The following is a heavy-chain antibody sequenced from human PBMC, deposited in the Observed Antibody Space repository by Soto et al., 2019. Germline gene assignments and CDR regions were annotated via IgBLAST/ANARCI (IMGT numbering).Heavy chain of an antibody. CDR3: AGRTSSSRYCNGGSCYDDFQH. D-gene: IGHD2-15*01. CDR2: IKSKTDGGTT. CDR1: GFTFSNAW. V-gene: IGHV3-15*07. J-gene: IGHJ1*01. Sequence: GGSLILSCAASGFTFSNAWRSWVRQDPGKGLEWVGRIKSKTDGGTTDYAAPVKGRFTISRDDSKNTLYLQMNSLRAEDTAVYYCAGRTSSSRYCNGGSCYDDFQHWGQGTLVTVS.